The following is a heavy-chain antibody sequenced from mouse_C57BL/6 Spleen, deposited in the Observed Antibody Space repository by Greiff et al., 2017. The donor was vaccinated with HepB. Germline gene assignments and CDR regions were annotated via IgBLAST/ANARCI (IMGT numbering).Heavy chain of an antibody. D-gene: IGHD1-1*01. CDR1: GYTFTSYW. Sequence: QVQLQQPGAELVKPGASVKLSCKASGYTFTSYWMQWVKQRPGQGLEWIGEIDPSDSYTNYNQTFKGKATLTVDTSSSTAYMQLRSLTSEDSAVDYCGSTTVGATRYYFDYWGKGTTLTVSS. J-gene: IGHJ2*01. CDR2: IDPSDSYT. CDR3: GSTTVGATRYYFDY. V-gene: IGHV1-50*01.